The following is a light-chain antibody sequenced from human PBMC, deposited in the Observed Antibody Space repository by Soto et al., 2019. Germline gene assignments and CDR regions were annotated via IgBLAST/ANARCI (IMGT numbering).Light chain of an antibody. CDR2: DVN. Sequence: QSVLPQPHSVSGSPGQSVTISCSDVGGYNYVSWYQQHPGKAPKLIIYDVNKRPSGVPDRFSGSQSGNTASLTISGLQAEDEADYHCCSYAGSYTYVFGTGTKVTVL. V-gene: IGLV2-11*01. CDR3: CSYAGSYTYV. J-gene: IGLJ1*01. CDR1: DVGGYNY.